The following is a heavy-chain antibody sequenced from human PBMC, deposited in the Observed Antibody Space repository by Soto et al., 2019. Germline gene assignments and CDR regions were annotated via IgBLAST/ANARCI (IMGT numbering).Heavy chain of an antibody. V-gene: IGHV3-33*01. D-gene: IGHD6-13*01. J-gene: IGHJ4*02. CDR2: IWYDGSNK. CDR3: ARDHEAFSSWAKLLFDY. Sequence: GGSLRLSCAASGFTFSSYGMHWVRQAPGKGLEWVAVIWYDGSNKYYADSVKGRFTISRDNSKNTLYLQMNSLRAEDTAVYYCARDHEAFSSWAKLLFDYWGQGTLVTVSS. CDR1: GFTFSSYG.